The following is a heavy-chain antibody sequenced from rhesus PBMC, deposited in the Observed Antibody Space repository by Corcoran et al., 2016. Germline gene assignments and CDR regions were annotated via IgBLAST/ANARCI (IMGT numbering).Heavy chain of an antibody. J-gene: IGHJ4*01. CDR3: AKGTNPDFDY. CDR2: VDPSCSDT. Sequence: EVQLVQSGAEVKRPGESLTISCKTSGYSFTSYWISWVRQMPGKGLEWRGAVDPSCSDTRDSPSFQGQVTISADKSISTAYLQWSSLKASDSATYYCAKGTNPDFDYWGQGVLVTVSS. V-gene: IGHV5-2*01. CDR1: GYSFTSYW. D-gene: IGHD3S6*01.